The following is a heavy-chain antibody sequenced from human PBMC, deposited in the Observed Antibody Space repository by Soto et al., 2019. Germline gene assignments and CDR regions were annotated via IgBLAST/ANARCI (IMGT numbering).Heavy chain of an antibody. J-gene: IGHJ3*02. D-gene: IGHD2-2*01. CDR1: GGSISSGGYS. Sequence: TLSLTCAVSGGSISSGGYSWSWIRQPPGKGLEWIGYIYPRGSTYYNPSLKSRVTISVDRSKNQFSLKLSSVTAADTAVYYCARVAGRGYCSSTSCQWAFDIWGQGTMVTVSS. V-gene: IGHV4-30-2*01. CDR2: IYPRGST. CDR3: ARVAGRGYCSSTSCQWAFDI.